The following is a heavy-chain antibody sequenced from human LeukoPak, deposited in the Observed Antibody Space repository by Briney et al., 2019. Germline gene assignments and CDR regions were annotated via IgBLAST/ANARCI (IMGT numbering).Heavy chain of an antibody. D-gene: IGHD2-15*01. CDR2: IYYSGST. Sequence: SETPSLTCTVSGGSISSYYWSWIRQPPGKGLEWIGYIYYSGSTNYNPSLKSRVTISVGTSKNQFSLKLSSVTAADTAVYYCSRAYCSGGSCYNFDYWGQGTLVTVSS. CDR3: SRAYCSGGSCYNFDY. V-gene: IGHV4-59*01. CDR1: GGSISSYY. J-gene: IGHJ4*02.